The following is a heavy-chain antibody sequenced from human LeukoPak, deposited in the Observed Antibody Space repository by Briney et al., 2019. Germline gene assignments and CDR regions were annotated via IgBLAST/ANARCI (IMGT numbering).Heavy chain of an antibody. CDR1: GFTFSSYG. CDR3: AKAGDYGDYGVSWFDP. CDR2: ISASGGST. J-gene: IGHJ5*02. D-gene: IGHD4-17*01. Sequence: PGGSLRLSCAASGFTFSSYGMNWVRQAPGKGLECVSAISASGGSTYYADSVKGRFTISRDKSKNMLYLQMNSLRAADTAVYYSAKAGDYGDYGVSWFDPWGQGTLVTVSS. V-gene: IGHV3-23*01.